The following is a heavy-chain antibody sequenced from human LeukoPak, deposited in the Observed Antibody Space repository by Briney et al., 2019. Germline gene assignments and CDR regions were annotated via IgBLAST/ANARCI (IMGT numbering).Heavy chain of an antibody. CDR3: AILPGYSSGWYEVNY. CDR2: ISGSGGST. V-gene: IGHV3-23*01. CDR1: GFTFSSYA. D-gene: IGHD6-13*01. Sequence: GGSLRLSCAASGFTFSSYAMSWVHQAPGKGLEWVSGISGSGGSTYYADSVKGRFTISRDNSRNTLYLQMNSPRAEDTAVYYCAILPGYSSGWYEVNYWGQGTLVTVSS. J-gene: IGHJ4*02.